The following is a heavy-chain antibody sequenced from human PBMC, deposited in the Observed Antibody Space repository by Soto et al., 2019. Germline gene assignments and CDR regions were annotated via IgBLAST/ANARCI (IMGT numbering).Heavy chain of an antibody. CDR2: IWYDGSNK. CDR1: GFTFSSYG. Sequence: GGSLRLSCAASGFTFSSYGMHWVRQAPGKGLEWVAVIWYDGSNKYYADSVKGRFTISRDNSKNTLYLQMNSLRAEDTAVYYCARSGYRYCISTSCSPFDYWGQGTLVTVSS. CDR3: ARSGYRYCISTSCSPFDY. D-gene: IGHD2-2*01. J-gene: IGHJ4*02. V-gene: IGHV3-33*01.